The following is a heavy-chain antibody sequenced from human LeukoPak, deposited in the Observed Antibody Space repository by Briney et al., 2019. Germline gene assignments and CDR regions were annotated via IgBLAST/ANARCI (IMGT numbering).Heavy chain of an antibody. D-gene: IGHD7-27*01. Sequence: GGSLRLSCAASGLTFSDYGMHWVRQAPGKGLEWVAVIWYDGSNKYYADSVRGRYTISRDNSKNTLYLQMNSLKASDTAMYYCARQTAMGRSGDYWGQGTLVTVSS. J-gene: IGHJ4*02. CDR3: ARQTAMGRSGDY. CDR1: GLTFSDYG. CDR2: IWYDGSNK. V-gene: IGHV3-33*01.